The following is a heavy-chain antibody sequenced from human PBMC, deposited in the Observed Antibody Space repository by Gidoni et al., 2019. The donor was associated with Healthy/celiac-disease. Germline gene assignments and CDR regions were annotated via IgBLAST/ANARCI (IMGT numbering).Heavy chain of an antibody. Sequence: EVQLLESGGGLVQPGGSLRLSCAASGFTFSSYAMSWVRQAPGKGLECVSAISGSGGSTYYADSVKGRFTISRDNSKNTLYLQMNSLRAEDTAVYYCAKRDTAMGYYFDYWGQGTLVTVSS. V-gene: IGHV3-23*01. CDR1: GFTFSSYA. CDR2: ISGSGGST. CDR3: AKRDTAMGYYFDY. J-gene: IGHJ4*02. D-gene: IGHD5-18*01.